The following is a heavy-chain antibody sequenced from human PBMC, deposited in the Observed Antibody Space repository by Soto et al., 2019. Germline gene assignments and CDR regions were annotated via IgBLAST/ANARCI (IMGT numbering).Heavy chain of an antibody. CDR1: GYTFTGYY. J-gene: IGHJ5*02. D-gene: IGHD2-15*01. Sequence: GASVKVSCKASGYTFTGYYMHWVRQAPGQGLEWMGWINPNSGGTNYAQKFQGWVTMTRDTSISTAYMELSRLRSDDTAVYYCARERVEAYCSGGSCYSASRRVSYNWFDPRGQGTLVTVSS. CDR3: ARERVEAYCSGGSCYSASRRVSYNWFDP. V-gene: IGHV1-2*04. CDR2: INPNSGGT.